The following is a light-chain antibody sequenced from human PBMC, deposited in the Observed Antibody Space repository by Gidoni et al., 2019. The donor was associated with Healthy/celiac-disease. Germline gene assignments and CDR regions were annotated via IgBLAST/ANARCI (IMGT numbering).Light chain of an antibody. CDR2: GAS. Sequence: EILMTQSPATLSVSPGERATLSCRASQSVSSNLAWYQQKPGQAPRLLIYGASTRATGIPARFSGSGSGTEFTLTISSLQSEDFAVYYCQQYNNWPPPTFGGGTKVEIK. CDR3: QQYNNWPPPT. V-gene: IGKV3-15*01. J-gene: IGKJ4*01. CDR1: QSVSSN.